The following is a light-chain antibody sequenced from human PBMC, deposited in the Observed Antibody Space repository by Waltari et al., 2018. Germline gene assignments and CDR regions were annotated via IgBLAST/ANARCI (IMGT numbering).Light chain of an antibody. Sequence: QSALTQPASVSGSPGQSITISCTGTNSDIGGSKFVSWYQQYPGKVPKLIIYDVSDRPSGVSNRVSGSKSCNTVSRSISGLQAEDESDYSCSSSSTTTSPGVFGGGTKVTV. V-gene: IGLV2-14*01. CDR2: DVS. J-gene: IGLJ3*02. CDR1: NSDIGGSKF. CDR3: SSSSTTTSPGV.